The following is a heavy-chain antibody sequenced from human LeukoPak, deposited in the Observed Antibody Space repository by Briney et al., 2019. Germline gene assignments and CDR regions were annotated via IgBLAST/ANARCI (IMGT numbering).Heavy chain of an antibody. J-gene: IGHJ4*02. D-gene: IGHD3-10*01. V-gene: IGHV3-48*01. Sequence: GGSLRLSCAASGFTFSSYSMNWVRQAPGKGLEWVSYISSSSSTIYYADSVKGRFTISRDNAKNSLYLQMNSLRAEDTAVYYCARDQWTRFYGSGSSPFDYWGQGTLVTVSS. CDR1: GFTFSSYS. CDR3: ARDQWTRFYGSGSSPFDY. CDR2: ISSSSSTI.